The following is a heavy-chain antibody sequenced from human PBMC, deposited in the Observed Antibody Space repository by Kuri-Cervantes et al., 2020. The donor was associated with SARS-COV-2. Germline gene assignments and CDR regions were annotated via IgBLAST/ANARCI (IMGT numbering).Heavy chain of an antibody. CDR2: IYHSGST. CDR3: ARYYYDSSGYSKYYFDY. V-gene: IGHV4-34*01. J-gene: IGHJ4*02. Sequence: SETLSLTCAVYGGSFSGYYWSWIRQPPGKGLEWIGSIYHSGSTYYNPSLKSRVTISVDTSKNQFSLKLSSVTAADTAVYYCARYYYDSSGYSKYYFDYWGQGTLVTVSS. CDR1: GGSFSGYY. D-gene: IGHD3-22*01.